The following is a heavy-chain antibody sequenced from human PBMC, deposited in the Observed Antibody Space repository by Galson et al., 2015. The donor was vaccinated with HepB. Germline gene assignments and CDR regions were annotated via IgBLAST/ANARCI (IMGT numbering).Heavy chain of an antibody. CDR1: GYSFSSHW. Sequence: QSGAEVKKPGESLKISCKGSGYSFSSHWIGWVRQMPGKGLEWMGIIYPGDSDTRYNPSFQGQVTISADKSMSTAYLQWSSLRASDTAMYYCARLGSTGTWWFDPWGQGTLVTVFS. D-gene: IGHD1-1*01. CDR3: ARLGSTGTWWFDP. CDR2: IYPGDSDT. V-gene: IGHV5-51*01. J-gene: IGHJ5*02.